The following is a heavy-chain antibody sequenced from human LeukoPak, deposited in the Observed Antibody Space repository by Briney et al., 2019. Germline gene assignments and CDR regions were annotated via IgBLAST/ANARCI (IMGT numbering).Heavy chain of an antibody. J-gene: IGHJ4*02. V-gene: IGHV4-38-2*01. D-gene: IGHD1-26*01. CDR2: IYNSGST. CDR1: GKSISNTYY. Sequence: SETLSLTCAVSGKSISNTYYWGWIRQPPGKELEWIGSIYNSGSTHYNPSLKSRVTMSVDTSKNQFSLKLSSVTAADTAVYYCARNSSGNYFDYWGQGTLVTVSS. CDR3: ARNSSGNYFDY.